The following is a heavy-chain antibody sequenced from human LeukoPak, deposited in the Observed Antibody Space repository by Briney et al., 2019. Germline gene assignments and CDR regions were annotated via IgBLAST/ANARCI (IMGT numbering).Heavy chain of an antibody. V-gene: IGHV3-23*01. D-gene: IGHD3-22*01. J-gene: IGHJ4*02. CDR2: IASGGST. CDR1: GFTFSSYA. CDR3: AKGHTTIIVGVITYLDY. Sequence: GGSLRLSCAASGFTFSSYAMSWVRQAPGKGLHWVSTIASGGSTDYAGSVKGRFTISRDNSKNTLYLQMNSLRAEDTAVYYCAKGHTTIIVGVITYLDYWGQGTLVTVSS.